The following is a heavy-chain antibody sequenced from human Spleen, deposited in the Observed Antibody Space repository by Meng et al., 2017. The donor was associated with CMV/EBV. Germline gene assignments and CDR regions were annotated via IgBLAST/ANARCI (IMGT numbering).Heavy chain of an antibody. J-gene: IGHJ4*02. V-gene: IGHV3-11*04. D-gene: IGHD5-18*01. CDR1: GFTFSDYY. CDR3: ARSQETWIQLWLPYYFDY. Sequence: GESLKISCAASGFTFSDYYMSWIRQAPGTGLEWVSYITPSGSTIYHADSVKGRFTISRDNAKKSLYLQMNSLRAEDTAVYYCARSQETWIQLWLPYYFDYWGQGTLVTVSS. CDR2: ITPSGSTI.